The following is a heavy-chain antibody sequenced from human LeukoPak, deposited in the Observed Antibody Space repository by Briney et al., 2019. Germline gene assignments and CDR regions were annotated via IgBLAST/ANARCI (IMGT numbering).Heavy chain of an antibody. CDR1: GFTFSSYS. CDR2: ISSSSSYI. Sequence: GGSLRLSCAASGFTFSSYSMNWVRQAPGKGLEWVSSISSSSSYIYYADSAKGRFTISRDNAKNSLYLQMNSLRAEDTAVYYCARVSYQLLKYYFDYWGQGTLVTVSS. D-gene: IGHD2-2*01. V-gene: IGHV3-21*01. CDR3: ARVSYQLLKYYFDY. J-gene: IGHJ4*02.